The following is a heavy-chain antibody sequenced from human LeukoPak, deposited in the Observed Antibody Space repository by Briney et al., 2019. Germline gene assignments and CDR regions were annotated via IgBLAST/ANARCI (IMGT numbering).Heavy chain of an antibody. Sequence: AAVTVSFKASGYTFTSYGIAWLRQAPGQGLEWLGWIRTYNGDTEYAEKFQGRVTMSTDTPTTMAYMELTSLRSDDTAVYYCARTLTTESYYFDYWGQGTLVTVSS. CDR1: GYTFTSYG. J-gene: IGHJ4*02. D-gene: IGHD4-11*01. CDR2: IRTYNGDT. CDR3: ARTLTTESYYFDY. V-gene: IGHV1-18*01.